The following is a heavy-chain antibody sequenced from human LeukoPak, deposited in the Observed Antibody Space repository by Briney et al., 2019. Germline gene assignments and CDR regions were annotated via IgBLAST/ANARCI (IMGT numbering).Heavy chain of an antibody. D-gene: IGHD6-25*01. V-gene: IGHV4-4*02. CDR2: IYHSGST. CDR1: GGSISSSNW. J-gene: IGHJ3*02. Sequence: PSGTLSLTCAVSGGSISSSNWWSWVRQPPGKGLEWIGAIYHSGSTNYNPSLKSRVTISVDTSKNHFSLNLSSVTAADTAVYYCARHLWQRGEDAFDIWGQGTMVTVSS. CDR3: ARHLWQRGEDAFDI.